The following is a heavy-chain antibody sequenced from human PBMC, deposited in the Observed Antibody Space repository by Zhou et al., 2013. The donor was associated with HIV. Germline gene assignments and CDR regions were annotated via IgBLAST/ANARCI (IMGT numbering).Heavy chain of an antibody. V-gene: IGHV1-3*04. D-gene: IGHD3-22*01. Sequence: QVQLLQSGAEVKKPGASVQVSCRTSGYNFTTYSIHWVRQAPGQRPEWMGRINTGNGNTRYSQRFQGRVSISRDTSASATYMVLSSLKSEDTAVYYCVRGXGYDSRADSAFDIWGQGTMVTVSS. J-gene: IGHJ3*02. CDR2: INTGNGNT. CDR3: VRGXGYDSRADSAFDI. CDR1: GYNFTTYS.